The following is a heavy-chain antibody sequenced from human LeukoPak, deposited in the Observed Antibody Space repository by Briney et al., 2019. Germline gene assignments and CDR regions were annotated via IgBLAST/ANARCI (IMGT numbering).Heavy chain of an antibody. J-gene: IGHJ4*02. CDR3: ARESHSGYDFDY. D-gene: IGHD5-12*01. Sequence: PGGSLRLSCAASGFPVSSNYMSWVRQAPGKGLEWVSVIYSGGSTYYADSVKGRFTISRDNSKNTLYLQMNSLRAEDTAVYYCARESHSGYDFDYWGQGTLVTVSS. CDR1: GFPVSSNY. CDR2: IYSGGST. V-gene: IGHV3-53*01.